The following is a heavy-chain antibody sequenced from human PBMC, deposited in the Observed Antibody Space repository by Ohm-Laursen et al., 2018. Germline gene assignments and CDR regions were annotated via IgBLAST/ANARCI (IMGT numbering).Heavy chain of an antibody. J-gene: IGHJ3*02. CDR2: LGYQGNI. CDR1: GGSLSSFY. D-gene: IGHD1-26*01. V-gene: IGHV4-59*08. Sequence: GTLSLTCTVSGGSLSSFYWSWIRQSQRRRLEWIGYLGYQGNIQFNPSFESRATISADTSKNQFSLKLTSVTAADTAIYYCATPGSGSYFDAFDIWAQGTRVTVSS. CDR3: ATPGSGSYFDAFDI.